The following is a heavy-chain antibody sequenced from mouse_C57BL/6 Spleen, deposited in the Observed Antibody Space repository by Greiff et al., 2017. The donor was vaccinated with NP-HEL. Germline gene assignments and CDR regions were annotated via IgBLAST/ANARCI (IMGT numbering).Heavy chain of an antibody. Sequence: EVQLVESGGGLVKPGGSLKLSCAASGFTFSDYGMHWVRQAPEKGLEWVAYISSGSSTIYYADTVKGRFTISRDNAKNTLFLQMTSLRSEDTAMYYCARDPNYYGSSYCFDYWGQGTTLTVSS. J-gene: IGHJ2*01. D-gene: IGHD1-1*01. CDR3: ARDPNYYGSSYCFDY. CDR2: ISSGSSTI. CDR1: GFTFSDYG. V-gene: IGHV5-17*01.